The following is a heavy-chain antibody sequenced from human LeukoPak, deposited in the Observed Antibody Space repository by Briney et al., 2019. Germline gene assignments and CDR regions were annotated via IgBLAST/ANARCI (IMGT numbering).Heavy chain of an antibody. J-gene: IGHJ4*02. CDR1: GFTFSSYA. Sequence: GGSLRLSCAASGFTFSSYAMSWVRQAPGKGLEWVSAISGSGGNTYYADSVKGRFTISRDNSKNTLYLQMNSLRAEDTAVYYCAKDDYYDSSGFHDYWGQGTLVTVSS. CDR3: AKDDYYDSSGFHDY. D-gene: IGHD3-22*01. CDR2: ISGSGGNT. V-gene: IGHV3-23*01.